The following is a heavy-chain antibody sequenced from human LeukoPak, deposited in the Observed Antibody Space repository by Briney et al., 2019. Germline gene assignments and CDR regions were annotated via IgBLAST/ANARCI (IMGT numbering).Heavy chain of an antibody. CDR2: ISGSAGST. D-gene: IGHD6-6*01. V-gene: IGHV3-23*01. Sequence: GGSLRLSCAASGFTFTDYAMTWVRQAPGKGLEWVSVISGSAGSTYYADTVKGRFTISRDNSKNTLYLQMNSLRAEDTALYYCAKDLSIASRPVLSHWGQGTTVTVSS. CDR3: AKDLSIASRPVLSH. CDR1: GFTFTDYA. J-gene: IGHJ6*02.